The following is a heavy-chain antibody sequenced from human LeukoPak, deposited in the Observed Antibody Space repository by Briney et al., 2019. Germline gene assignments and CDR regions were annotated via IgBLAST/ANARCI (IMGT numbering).Heavy chain of an antibody. CDR1: GYTFTSYY. J-gene: IGHJ4*02. CDR2: INPSGGST. V-gene: IGHV1-46*01. Sequence: ASVKVSCKASGYTFTSYYMHWVRQAPGQGLEWMGIINPSGGSTSYAQKFQGRVTMTRDTSTSTVYMELSSLRSEDTAVYYCARGTLVLEWLLSPFDYWGQGTLVTVSS. D-gene: IGHD3-3*01. CDR3: ARGTLVLEWLLSPFDY.